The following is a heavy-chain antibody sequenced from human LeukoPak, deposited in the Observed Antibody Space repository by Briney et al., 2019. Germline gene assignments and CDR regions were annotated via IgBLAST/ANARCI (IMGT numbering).Heavy chain of an antibody. J-gene: IGHJ3*02. CDR2: IYSGGST. V-gene: IGHV3-53*01. CDR3: ARGGSYLSAFDI. CDR1: GFTFSDYS. D-gene: IGHD1-26*01. Sequence: PGGSLRLSCAASGFTFSDYSMNWVRQAPGKGLEWVSIIYSGGSTFYADSVKGRFTISRDNSKNTLYLQMNSLRAEDTAVYYCARGGSYLSAFDIWGQGTMVTVSS.